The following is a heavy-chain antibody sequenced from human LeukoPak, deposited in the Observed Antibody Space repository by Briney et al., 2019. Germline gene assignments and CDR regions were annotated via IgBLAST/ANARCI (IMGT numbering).Heavy chain of an antibody. J-gene: IGHJ4*02. CDR3: AKDRESYYCTSTSCYLDY. D-gene: IGHD2-2*01. Sequence: GGSLRLSCAASGFTFSSYGMHWVRQAPGKGLEWVAFIRYDGSNKYYADSVKGRFTISRDNSKNTLYLQMNSLRAEDTAVYYCAKDRESYYCTSTSCYLDYWGQGTLVTVSS. CDR2: IRYDGSNK. V-gene: IGHV3-30*02. CDR1: GFTFSSYG.